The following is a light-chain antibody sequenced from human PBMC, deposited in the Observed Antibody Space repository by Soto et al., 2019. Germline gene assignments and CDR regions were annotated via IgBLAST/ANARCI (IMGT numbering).Light chain of an antibody. V-gene: IGLV2-14*01. CDR1: SSDVGGYNY. CDR3: SSYTTSGTYV. CDR2: AVS. Sequence: QSALTQPRSVSGSPGQSVTISCTGTSSDVGGYNYVSWYQQHPGKAPKLMIYAVSDRPSGVSNRFSGSKSGNAASLTISGLQAEDEADYYCSSYTTSGTYVFGTGTKVTVL. J-gene: IGLJ1*01.